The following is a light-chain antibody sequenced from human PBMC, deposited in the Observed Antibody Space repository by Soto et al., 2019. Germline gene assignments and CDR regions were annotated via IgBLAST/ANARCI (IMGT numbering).Light chain of an antibody. CDR3: QKCKVAPFT. CDR2: AAS. V-gene: IGKV1-27*01. CDR1: QDIGNF. J-gene: IGKJ4*01. Sequence: DIQLTQSPSSLSAFVGDRVTITCRASQDIGNFLAWYQQKPGKVPQLLIYAASTLQSGVPSRFSGSGSGTDFTLTISSLQPEDVATYYCQKCKVAPFTYGGGTKVEIK.